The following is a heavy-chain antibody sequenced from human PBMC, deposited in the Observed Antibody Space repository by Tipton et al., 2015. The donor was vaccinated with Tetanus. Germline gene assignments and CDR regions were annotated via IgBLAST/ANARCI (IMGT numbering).Heavy chain of an antibody. CDR3: ARDSRDHGYYYYGMDV. J-gene: IGHJ6*02. CDR1: GFTFSSYE. CDR2: ISSSGSTI. Sequence: SLRLSCAASGFTFSSYEMNWVRQAPGKGLEWVSYISSSGSTIYYADSVKGRFTISRDNAKNSLYLQMNSLRAEDTAVYYCARDSRDHGYYYYGMDVWGQGTTVTVSS. V-gene: IGHV3-48*03. D-gene: IGHD3-10*01.